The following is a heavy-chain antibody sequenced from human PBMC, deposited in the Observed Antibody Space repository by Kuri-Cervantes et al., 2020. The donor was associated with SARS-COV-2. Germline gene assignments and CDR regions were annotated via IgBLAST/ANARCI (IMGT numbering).Heavy chain of an antibody. CDR1: GFTFSGSA. D-gene: IGHD1-1*01. CDR3: TSNDPRGAYYYYGMDV. V-gene: IGHV3-73*01. Sequence: GESLKISCAASGFTFSGSAMHWVRQASGKGLEWVGRIRSKANSYATAYAASVKGRFTISRDDSKNTAYLQMNSLKTEDTAVYYCTSNDPRGAYYYYGMDVWGQGTTVTVSS. CDR2: IRSKANSYAT. J-gene: IGHJ6*02.